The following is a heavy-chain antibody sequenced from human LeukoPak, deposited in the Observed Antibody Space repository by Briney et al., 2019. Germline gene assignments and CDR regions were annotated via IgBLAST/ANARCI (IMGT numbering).Heavy chain of an antibody. CDR1: GDSVSSNSVA. J-gene: IGHJ4*01. V-gene: IGHV6-1*01. CDR2: TCYRSKWYN. D-gene: IGHD5-12*01. CDR3: ARGHSGYDYFDY. Sequence: SQTLSLTCAISGDSVSSNSVAWHWIRQSPSRGLEWLGRTCYRSKWYNDYAVSVKSRITINADTSKNQFSLHLNSVTPEDTAVYYCARGHSGYDYFDYWGQERWSPSPQ.